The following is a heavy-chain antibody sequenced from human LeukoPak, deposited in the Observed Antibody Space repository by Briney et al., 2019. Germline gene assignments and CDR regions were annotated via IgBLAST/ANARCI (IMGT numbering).Heavy chain of an antibody. CDR1: GFTLSNTW. V-gene: IGHV3-15*01. D-gene: IGHD1-26*01. J-gene: IGHJ4*02. CDR3: TTQSWPKGSDY. CDR2: IKSKTDGGTT. Sequence: GGSLRLSCAASGFTLSNTWMSWVRQAPGKGLEWVGRIKSKTDGGTTDYAAPVKGRFTISRDDSENTLYLQMNSLKTEDTAVYYCTTQSWPKGSDYWGQGTLVTVSS.